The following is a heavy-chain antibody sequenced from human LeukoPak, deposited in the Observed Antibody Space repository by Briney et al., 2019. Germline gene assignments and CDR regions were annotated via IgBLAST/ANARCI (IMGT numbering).Heavy chain of an antibody. Sequence: PSETLSLTCTVSGASISSYYWSWIRQPPGKGLEWTGYVYNSGNTDYNPSLKSRVTISVDTSKKQFSLRVSSVTAADTAVYYCARALYSSGWYRGEYYFDYWGQGTLVTVSS. CDR1: GASISSYY. CDR2: VYNSGNT. V-gene: IGHV4-59*01. J-gene: IGHJ4*02. D-gene: IGHD6-19*01. CDR3: ARALYSSGWYRGEYYFDY.